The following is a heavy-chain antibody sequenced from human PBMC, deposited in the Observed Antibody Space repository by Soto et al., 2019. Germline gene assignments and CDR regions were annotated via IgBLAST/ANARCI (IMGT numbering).Heavy chain of an antibody. V-gene: IGHV4-31*03. J-gene: IGHJ4*02. CDR1: GGSISSGGYY. CDR2: IYYSGST. Sequence: SETLSLTCTVSGGSISSGGYYWSWIRQHPGKGLEWIGYIYYSGSTYYNPSLKSRVTISVDTSKNQFSLKLSSVTAADTAVYYCASAPDLGPLYYFDYWGQGTLVTVSS. D-gene: IGHD1-26*01. CDR3: ASAPDLGPLYYFDY.